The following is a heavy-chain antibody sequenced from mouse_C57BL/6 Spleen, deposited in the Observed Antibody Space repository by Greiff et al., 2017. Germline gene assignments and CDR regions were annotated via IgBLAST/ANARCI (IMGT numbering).Heavy chain of an antibody. CDR2: IRSKSSDYAT. Sequence: DVQLVESGGGLVQPKGSLKLSCAASGFTFNTYAMHWVRQAPGKGLEWVARIRSKSSDYATYYADSVKDRFTISRDDSQSMLYLQMSNLKTEDTAMYYCVREDSGSGHFDYWGQGTSVTVSS. CDR3: VREDSGSGHFDY. CDR1: GFTFNTYA. J-gene: IGHJ4*01. D-gene: IGHD1-1*01. V-gene: IGHV10-3*01.